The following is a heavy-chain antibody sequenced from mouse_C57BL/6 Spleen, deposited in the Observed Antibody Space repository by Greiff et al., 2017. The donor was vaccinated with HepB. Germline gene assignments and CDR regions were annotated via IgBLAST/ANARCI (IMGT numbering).Heavy chain of an antibody. CDR1: GYTFTSYW. CDR2: IDPSDSYT. CDR3: ARERGGYYWYFDV. Sequence: VQLQQPGAELVRPGTSVKLSCKASGYTFTSYWMHWVKQRPGQGLEWIGVIDPSDSYTNYNQKFKGKATLTVDTSSSTAYMQLSSLTSEDSAVYYCARERGGYYWYFDVWGTGTTVTVSS. V-gene: IGHV1-59*01. D-gene: IGHD1-1*02. J-gene: IGHJ1*03.